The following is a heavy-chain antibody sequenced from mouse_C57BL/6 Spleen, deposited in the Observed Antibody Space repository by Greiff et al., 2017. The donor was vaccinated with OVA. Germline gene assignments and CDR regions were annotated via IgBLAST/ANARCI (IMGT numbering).Heavy chain of an antibody. Sequence: QVQLQQSGAELVKPGASVKISCKASGYAFSSYWMNWVKQRPGKGLEWIGQIYPGDGDTNYNGKFKGKATLTADKSSSTAYMQLSSLTSEDSAVYFCARWDDYDGDNYWGLGTSVTVSS. D-gene: IGHD2-4*01. V-gene: IGHV1-80*01. J-gene: IGHJ4*01. CDR2: IYPGDGDT. CDR1: GYAFSSYW. CDR3: ARWDDYDGDNY.